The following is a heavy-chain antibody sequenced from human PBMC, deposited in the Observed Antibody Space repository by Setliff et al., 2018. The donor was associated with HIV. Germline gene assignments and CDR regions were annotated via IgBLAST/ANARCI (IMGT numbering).Heavy chain of an antibody. V-gene: IGHV4-59*08. CDR2: IYYSGST. Sequence: SETLSLTCTVSGGSISSYYWSWIRQPPGKGLEWIGYIYYSGSTNYNPSLKSRVTISVDTSKNQFSLKLSSVTAADTAVYYCASPYSSSWYEGWYFDLWGRGTLVTVSS. J-gene: IGHJ2*01. CDR1: GGSISSYY. D-gene: IGHD6-13*01. CDR3: ASPYSSSWYEGWYFDL.